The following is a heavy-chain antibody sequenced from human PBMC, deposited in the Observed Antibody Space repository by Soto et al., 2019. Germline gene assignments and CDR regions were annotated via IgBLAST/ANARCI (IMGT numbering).Heavy chain of an antibody. Sequence: SETLSLTCTVSGGSISSYYWSWIRQPPGKGLEWIGYIYYSGSTNYNPSLKSRVTISVDTSKNQFSLKLSSVAAADTAVYYCARKASYGDYEVWFDPWGQGTLVTVSS. D-gene: IGHD4-17*01. CDR2: IYYSGST. CDR3: ARKASYGDYEVWFDP. V-gene: IGHV4-59*01. CDR1: GGSISSYY. J-gene: IGHJ5*02.